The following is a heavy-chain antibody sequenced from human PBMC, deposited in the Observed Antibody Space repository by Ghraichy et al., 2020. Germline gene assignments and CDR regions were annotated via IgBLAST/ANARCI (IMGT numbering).Heavy chain of an antibody. CDR3: ARDTIFGVVGPIDY. Sequence: GGSLRLSCAASGFTFSSYSMNWVRQAPGKGPEWVSYISTSSSTIYYADSVKGRFTISRDNAKNSLYLQMNSLRDEDTAVYYCARDTIFGVVGPIDYWGQGTLVTVSS. J-gene: IGHJ4*02. D-gene: IGHD3-3*01. CDR2: ISTSSSTI. V-gene: IGHV3-48*02. CDR1: GFTFSSYS.